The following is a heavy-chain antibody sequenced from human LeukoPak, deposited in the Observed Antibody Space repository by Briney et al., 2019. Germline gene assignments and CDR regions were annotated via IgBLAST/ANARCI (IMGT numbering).Heavy chain of an antibody. CDR3: ASWKGIFGVDPNWFDP. V-gene: IGHV4-30-2*01. D-gene: IGHD3-3*01. CDR1: GGSISSGGYY. J-gene: IGHJ5*02. CDR2: IYHSGST. Sequence: PSETLSLTCTVSGGSISSGGYYWSWIRQPPGKGLEWIGYIYHSGSTYYNPSLKSRVTISVDRSKNQFSLKLSSVTAADTAVYYCASWKGIFGVDPNWFDPWGQGTLVTVSS.